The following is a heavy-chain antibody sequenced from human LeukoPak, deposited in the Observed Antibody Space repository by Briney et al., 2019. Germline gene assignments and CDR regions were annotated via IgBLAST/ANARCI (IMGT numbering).Heavy chain of an antibody. Sequence: PGGSLRLSCAASGFTFSSYWRSWVRQAPGKGLEWVANIKQDGSEKYYVDSVKGRFTISRDNAKNSLYLQMNSLRAEDTAVYYCARDHGRGWGQGTMVTVSS. CDR3: ARDHGRG. J-gene: IGHJ3*01. V-gene: IGHV3-7*01. D-gene: IGHD2-8*01. CDR2: IKQDGSEK. CDR1: GFTFSSYW.